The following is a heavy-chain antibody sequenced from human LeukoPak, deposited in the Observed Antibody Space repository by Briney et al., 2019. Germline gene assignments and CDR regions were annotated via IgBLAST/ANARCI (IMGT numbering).Heavy chain of an antibody. Sequence: SEALSLTCTVSGGSISSSSYYWGWIRQPPGKGLEWIGSIYYSGSTYYNPSLKSRVTISVDTSKNQFSLKLSSVTAADTAVYYCARDGTVAVAGIDYWGQGTLVTVSS. CDR2: IYYSGST. J-gene: IGHJ4*02. CDR3: ARDGTVAVAGIDY. CDR1: GGSISSSSYY. D-gene: IGHD6-19*01. V-gene: IGHV4-39*07.